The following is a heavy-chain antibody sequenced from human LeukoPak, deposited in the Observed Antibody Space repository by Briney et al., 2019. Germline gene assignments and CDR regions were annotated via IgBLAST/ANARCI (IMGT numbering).Heavy chain of an antibody. CDR2: IYAGGNT. V-gene: IGHV4-4*07. J-gene: IGHJ3*02. CDR3: AKSNGYGLVDI. D-gene: IGHD3-10*01. CDR1: GESTRSYY. Sequence: PSETLSLTCTVSGESTRSYYWSWIRQPAGKGLEWIGRIYAGGNTNYNPSLKSRVTISLDTSRNQFSLRLNSVTAADTAVYYCAKSNGYGLVDIWGQGTMVTVSS.